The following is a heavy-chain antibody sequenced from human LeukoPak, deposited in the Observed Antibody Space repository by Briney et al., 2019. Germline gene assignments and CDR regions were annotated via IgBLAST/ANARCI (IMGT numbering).Heavy chain of an antibody. J-gene: IGHJ4*02. CDR3: ARSSARQQLVEYYFDY. Sequence: SETLSLTCTVSGGSVTSPSYYWGWIRQPPGKELEWIGTIYYSGSTNYNPSLKSRVTISVDTSKNQFSLKLSSVTAADTAVYYCARSSARQQLVEYYFDYWGQGTLVTVSS. D-gene: IGHD6-6*01. CDR1: GGSVTSPSYY. V-gene: IGHV4-61*01. CDR2: IYYSGST.